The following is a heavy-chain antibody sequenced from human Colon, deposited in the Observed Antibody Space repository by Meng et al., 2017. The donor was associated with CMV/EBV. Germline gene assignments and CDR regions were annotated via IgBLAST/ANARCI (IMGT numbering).Heavy chain of an antibody. J-gene: IGHJ4*02. V-gene: IGHV3-66*02. D-gene: IGHD3-9*01. CDR1: GFTVSSNY. Sequence: GESLKISCVASGFTVSSNYMSWVRQAPGKGLEWVSVIYSGGSTYYADSVKGRFTISRDNSKNTLYLQMNSLRAEDTAVYFCARGILRYFDLWGQGTLVTVSS. CDR2: IYSGGST. CDR3: ARGILRYFDL.